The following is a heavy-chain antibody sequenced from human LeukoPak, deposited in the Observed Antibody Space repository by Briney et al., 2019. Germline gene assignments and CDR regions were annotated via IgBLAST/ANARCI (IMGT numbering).Heavy chain of an antibody. J-gene: IGHJ6*03. CDR1: GGSISSSSYY. V-gene: IGHV4-39*01. Sequence: SETLSLTCTVSGGSISSSSYYWGWIRQPPGKGLEWIGSIYYSGSTYYNPPLKSRVTISVDTSKNQFSLKLSSVTAADTAVYYCARIPYCGGDCSVIYYYYYMDVWGKGTTVTVSS. CDR3: ARIPYCGGDCSVIYYYYYMDV. D-gene: IGHD2-21*02. CDR2: IYYSGST.